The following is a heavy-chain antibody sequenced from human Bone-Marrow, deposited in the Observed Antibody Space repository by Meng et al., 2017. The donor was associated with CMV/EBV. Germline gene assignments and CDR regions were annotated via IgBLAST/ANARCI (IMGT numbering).Heavy chain of an antibody. Sequence: GESLKISCAASGFTFDDYGMSWVRQAPGKGLEWVSTISGSGGNTYYTDSVKGRFTISRDNSKNTLYLQMNSLRAEDTAVYYCAKDLSLGAGWYFDLWGRGTRVTGSS. CDR2: ISGSGGNT. J-gene: IGHJ2*01. CDR1: GFTFDDYG. V-gene: IGHV3-23*01. CDR3: AKDLSLGAGWYFDL. D-gene: IGHD3-16*01.